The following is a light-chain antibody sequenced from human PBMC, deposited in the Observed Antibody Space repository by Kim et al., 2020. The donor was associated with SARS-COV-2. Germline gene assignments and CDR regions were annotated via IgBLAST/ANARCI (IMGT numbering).Light chain of an antibody. CDR2: EDN. CDR1: SGRLASNF. CDR3: QSGRL. Sequence: SESQGRPVTISCARSSGRLASNFVQWYQQRPGSAPTSVIYEDNQRPSWVPDRFSGSIDDSSNSASLTISGLKTEDEADYYCQSGRLFGGGTQLTVL. J-gene: IGLJ2*01. V-gene: IGLV6-57*03.